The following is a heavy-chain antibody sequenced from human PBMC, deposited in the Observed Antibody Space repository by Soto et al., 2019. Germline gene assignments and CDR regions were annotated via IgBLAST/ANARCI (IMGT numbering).Heavy chain of an antibody. Sequence: GGFLRLSCAASGFTVSSNYMSWVRQAPGKGLEWVSVIYSGGSTYYADSVKGRFTISRDNSKNTLYLQMNSLRAEDTAVYYCARDLVGYSYAKDYWGQGTLVTVSS. V-gene: IGHV3-66*01. CDR1: GFTVSSNY. CDR2: IYSGGST. J-gene: IGHJ4*02. D-gene: IGHD5-18*01. CDR3: ARDLVGYSYAKDY.